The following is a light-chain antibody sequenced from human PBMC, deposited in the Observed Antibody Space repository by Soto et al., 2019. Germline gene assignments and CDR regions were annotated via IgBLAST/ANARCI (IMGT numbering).Light chain of an antibody. CDR2: GNR. CDR1: NSNLGAGYD. V-gene: IGLV1-40*01. Sequence: QPVLTQPPSVSGAPGQRVTISCTGNNSNLGAGYDVHWYQQLPGAAPKLVIFGNRNRPSGVPDRFSGSKSGTSASLAISGLQSEDEADYYCAAWDDSLNGYVFGTGTKVTVL. CDR3: AAWDDSLNGYV. J-gene: IGLJ1*01.